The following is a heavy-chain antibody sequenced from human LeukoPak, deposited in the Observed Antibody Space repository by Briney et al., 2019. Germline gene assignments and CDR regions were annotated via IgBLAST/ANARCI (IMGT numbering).Heavy chain of an antibody. Sequence: SETLSPTCTVSGGSISSSSDYWGWIRQPPGRGLEWIASIYYTGNTYYNPSLKSRVTISVDTSKNQFSLKLSSVTAADTAVYYCARVPYFYYYYMDVWGKGTTVTVSS. CDR3: ARVPYFYYYYMDV. CDR2: IYYTGNT. CDR1: GGSISSSSDY. V-gene: IGHV4-39*07. J-gene: IGHJ6*03.